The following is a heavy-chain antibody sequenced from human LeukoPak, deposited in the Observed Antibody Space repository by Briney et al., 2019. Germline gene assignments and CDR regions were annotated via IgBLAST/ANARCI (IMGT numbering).Heavy chain of an antibody. CDR2: TYYRSKRYN. J-gene: IGHJ4*02. CDR3: AREGEVLAAAAYFDY. V-gene: IGHV6-1*01. D-gene: IGHD6-13*01. CDR1: GDSVSSNSAA. Sequence: SQTLSLTCAISGDSVSSNSAAWNWIRQSPSRGLEWLGRTYYRSKRYNDYAVSVKSRITINPDTSKNQFSLQLNSVTPEDTAVYYRAREGEVLAAAAYFDYWGQGTLVTVSS.